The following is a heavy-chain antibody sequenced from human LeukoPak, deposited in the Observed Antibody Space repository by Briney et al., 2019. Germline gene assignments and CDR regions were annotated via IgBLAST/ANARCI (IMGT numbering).Heavy chain of an antibody. Sequence: GASVKVSCKASGGTFSSYDISWVRQAPGQGLEWMGWIIPIFGTANYAQKLQGRVTITADESTSTAYMELSSLRSEDTAVYYGAISCEDTAMVNYHLRLSYGMDVWGKGTLVTVSS. CDR3: AISCEDTAMVNYHLRLSYGMDV. V-gene: IGHV1-69*13. CDR1: GGTFSSYD. J-gene: IGHJ6*04. CDR2: IIPIFGTA. D-gene: IGHD5-18*01.